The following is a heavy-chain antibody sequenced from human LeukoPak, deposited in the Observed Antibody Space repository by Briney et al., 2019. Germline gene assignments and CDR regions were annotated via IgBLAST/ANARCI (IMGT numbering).Heavy chain of an antibody. CDR3: ARSKGDYDSSGYYFDY. CDR2: IYHSGST. D-gene: IGHD3-22*01. CDR1: GGSISSSDYY. J-gene: IGHJ4*02. Sequence: KPSETLSLTCTVSGGSISSSDYYWGWIRQPPGKGLEWLGSIYHSGSTNYNPSLKSRVTISVDPSKNQFSLKLSSVTAADTAVYYCARSKGDYDSSGYYFDYWGQGTLVTVSS. V-gene: IGHV4-39*07.